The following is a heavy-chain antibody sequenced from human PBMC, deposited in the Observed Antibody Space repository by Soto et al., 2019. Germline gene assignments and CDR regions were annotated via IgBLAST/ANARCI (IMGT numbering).Heavy chain of an antibody. CDR3: AIDSWSYYDSSGYSNWFDP. CDR2: ISAYNGNT. J-gene: IGHJ5*02. D-gene: IGHD3-22*01. CDR1: GYTFTSYG. V-gene: IGHV1-18*01. Sequence: ASVKVSCKASGYTFTSYGISWVRQAPGQGLEWMGWISAYNGNTNYAQKLQGRVTMTTDTSTSTAYMELRSLRSDDTAVYYCAIDSWSYYDSSGYSNWFDPWGQGTLVTVSS.